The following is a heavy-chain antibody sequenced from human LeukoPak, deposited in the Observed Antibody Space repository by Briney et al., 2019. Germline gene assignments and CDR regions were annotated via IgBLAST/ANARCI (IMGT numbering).Heavy chain of an antibody. J-gene: IGHJ5*02. D-gene: IGHD1-26*01. CDR1: GYTFTGYY. CDR3: ARDHSVGDNACWFDP. V-gene: IGHV1-46*01. CDR2: INPTGGST. Sequence: ASVEVSCKASGYTFTGYYMHWVRQAPGQRVEWMGLINPTGGSTGYAQKFQGRVTMTRDMSTSTDYMELSSLISEDTAIYYCARDHSVGDNACWFDPWGQGTLVTVSS.